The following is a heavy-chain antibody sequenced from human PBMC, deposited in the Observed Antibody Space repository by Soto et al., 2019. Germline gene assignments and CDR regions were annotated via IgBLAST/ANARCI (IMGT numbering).Heavy chain of an antibody. CDR1: DGSISNSDG. J-gene: IGHJ6*02. Sequence: SETLSLTYGVSDGSISNSDGCSMVRQPPGKEIEWIGEIYHSGSTNYNPSLKSRVTISVDKSKNQFSLKLSSVTAADTAVYYCARDLWGYCGTDCYPLDVWGQGTTVTVSS. CDR3: ARDLWGYCGTDCYPLDV. V-gene: IGHV4-4*02. CDR2: IYHSGST. D-gene: IGHD2-21*02.